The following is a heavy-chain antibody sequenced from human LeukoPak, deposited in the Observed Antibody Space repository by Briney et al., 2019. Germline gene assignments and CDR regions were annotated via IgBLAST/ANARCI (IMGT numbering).Heavy chain of an antibody. CDR3: ARSYCSSSSCYAVGAFNI. J-gene: IGHJ3*02. Sequence: PSETLSLTCTASGGSISSSSHYWGWIRQPPGKGLERTGSIHYSGSTYYNPSLKSRVTISVDTSKNQFSLKLSSVTAADTAVYYCARSYCSSSSCYAVGAFNIWGQGTMVTVSS. V-gene: IGHV4-39*01. CDR1: GGSISSSSHY. CDR2: IHYSGST. D-gene: IGHD2-2*01.